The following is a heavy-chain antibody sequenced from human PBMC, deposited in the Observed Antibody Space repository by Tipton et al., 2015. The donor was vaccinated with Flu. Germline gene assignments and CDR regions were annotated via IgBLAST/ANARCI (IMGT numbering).Heavy chain of an antibody. CDR1: GFTFSDYA. J-gene: IGHJ6*02. CDR2: ISSSGDNT. Sequence: VQLVQSGGGFVQPGGSLRLSCAASGFTFSDYAMHWVRQAPGKGLEYVSAISSSGDNTYYADSVKGRFTISRDNSKNTLYLQMGSLRADDMAVYYCARGMNSGLVDVWGQGTTVTVSS. D-gene: IGHD2/OR15-2a*01. V-gene: IGHV3-64*07. CDR3: ARGMNSGLVDV.